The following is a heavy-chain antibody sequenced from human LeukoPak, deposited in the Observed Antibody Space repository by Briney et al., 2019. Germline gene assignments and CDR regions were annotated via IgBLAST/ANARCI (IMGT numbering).Heavy chain of an antibody. CDR3: ARGAVAGTLEGDYFDY. V-gene: IGHV4-39*01. Sequence: SETLSLTCTVSGGSISSSSYYWGWIRQPPGKGLERIGSIYYSGSTYYNPSLKSRVTISVDTSKNQFSLKLSSVTAADTAVYYCARGAVAGTLEGDYFDYWGQGTLVTVSS. J-gene: IGHJ4*02. CDR1: GGSISSSSYY. D-gene: IGHD6-19*01. CDR2: IYYSGST.